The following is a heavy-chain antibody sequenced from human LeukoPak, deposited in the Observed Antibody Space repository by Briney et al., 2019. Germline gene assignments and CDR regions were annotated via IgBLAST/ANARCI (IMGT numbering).Heavy chain of an antibody. J-gene: IGHJ4*02. Sequence: SETLSLTCAVSGGSISSSNWWSWVRQPPGKGLEWIGEIYHSGSTNYNPSLRSRVTISVDKSKNQFSLKLSSVTAADTAVYYCARLGYSGYDLVYWGQGTLVTVSS. CDR1: GGSISSSNW. CDR3: ARLGYSGYDLVY. CDR2: IYHSGST. D-gene: IGHD5-12*01. V-gene: IGHV4-4*02.